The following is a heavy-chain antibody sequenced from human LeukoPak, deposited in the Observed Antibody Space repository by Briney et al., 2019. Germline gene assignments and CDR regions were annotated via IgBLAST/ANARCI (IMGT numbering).Heavy chain of an antibody. CDR1: GFTFSSFA. CDR2: VSGYGSVT. J-gene: IGHJ4*02. V-gene: IGHV3-23*01. CDR3: AKDWGGWRDY. D-gene: IGHD6-19*01. Sequence: GGSLRLSCAASGFTFSSFAISWVRQAPGKGLEWVSAVSGYGSVTYYADSVKGRFTISRDNSENTVSLEMTSLRGEDMAVYYCAKDWGGWRDYWGRGTLVTVSS.